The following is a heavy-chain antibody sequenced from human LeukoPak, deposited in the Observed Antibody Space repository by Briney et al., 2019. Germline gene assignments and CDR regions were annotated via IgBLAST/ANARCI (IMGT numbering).Heavy chain of an antibody. CDR3: AELGITMIGGV. J-gene: IGHJ6*04. Sequence: GGSLRLSCAASGVTISCCGMHWVRQAPGKGLEWLAFIRYDGGNQYYADSVKGRFTISRDNAKNSLYLQMNSLRAEDTAVYYCAELGITMIGGVWGKGTTVTISS. CDR2: IRYDGGNQ. CDR1: GVTISCCG. D-gene: IGHD3-10*02. V-gene: IGHV3-30*02.